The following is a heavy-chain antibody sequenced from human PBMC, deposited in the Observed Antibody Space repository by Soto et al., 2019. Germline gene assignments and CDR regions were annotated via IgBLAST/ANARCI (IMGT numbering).Heavy chain of an antibody. V-gene: IGHV4-4*02. D-gene: IGHD6-19*01. CDR1: GASISNNNW. CDR2: IYHSGST. J-gene: IGHJ4*02. CDR3: VRVGKSGWYPY. Sequence: PSETLSLTCAVSGASISNNNWWSWVRQSPGKGLEWIGEIYHSGSTNYNPSLKSRVSISVDKSKNQFSLKLSSVTAADTAVYYCVRVGKSGWYPYWGQGPLVTVS.